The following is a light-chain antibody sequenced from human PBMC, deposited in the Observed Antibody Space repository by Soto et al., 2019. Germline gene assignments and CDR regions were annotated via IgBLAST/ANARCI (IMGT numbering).Light chain of an antibody. CDR2: AAS. CDR3: QQSYSTPIT. J-gene: IGKJ5*01. V-gene: IGKV1-39*01. CDR1: QTISTW. Sequence: DIQVTQSPPTLSASGGDRVTITCRASQTISTWMAWYQQKPGKAPKLLIYAASSLQSGVPSRFSGSGSGTDFTLTISSLQPEDFATYYCQQSYSTPITFGQGTRLEIK.